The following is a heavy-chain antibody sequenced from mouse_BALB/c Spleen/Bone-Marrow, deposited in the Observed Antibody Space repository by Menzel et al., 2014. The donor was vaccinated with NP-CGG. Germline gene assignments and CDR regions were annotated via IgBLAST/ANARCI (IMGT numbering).Heavy chain of an antibody. D-gene: IGHD4-1*01. Sequence: VQLKESGPGLGKPGASVKMSCKASGYTFTSYLIHWGKQKPGQGLEWIGYITPYNDDTKYNEKFKGKATLTSDKSSSTAYMELSSLTSEDSAVYYCARWGGTPYFDYWGQGTTLTVSS. V-gene: IGHV1-14*01. CDR2: ITPYNDDT. CDR1: GYTFTSYL. CDR3: ARWGGTPYFDY. J-gene: IGHJ2*01.